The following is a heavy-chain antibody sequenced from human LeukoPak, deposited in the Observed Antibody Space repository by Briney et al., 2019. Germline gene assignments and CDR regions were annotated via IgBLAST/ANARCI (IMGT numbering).Heavy chain of an antibody. CDR1: GYTFTSYG. V-gene: IGHV1-18*01. Sequence: ASVKVSCKASGYTFTSYGISWVRQAPGQGLEWMGWISAYNGNTNYAQKLQGRVTMTTDTSTSTAYMELRSLRSEDTAVYYCAREGYDSSGDVHFDYWGQGTLVTVSS. CDR2: ISAYNGNT. CDR3: AREGYDSSGDVHFDY. J-gene: IGHJ4*02. D-gene: IGHD3-22*01.